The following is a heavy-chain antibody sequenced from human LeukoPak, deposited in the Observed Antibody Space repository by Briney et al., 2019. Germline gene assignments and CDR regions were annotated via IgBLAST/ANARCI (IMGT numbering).Heavy chain of an antibody. CDR3: AKPGSYYDSSGYWYYFDY. CDR2: IRGSGGST. CDR1: GFTFSSYA. V-gene: IGHV3-23*01. Sequence: GGSLRLSCAASGFTFSSYAMSWVRQAPGKGLEWVSAIRGSGGSTYYADSVKGRFTISRDNSKNTLYLQMNSLRAEDTSVYYCAKPGSYYDSSGYWYYFDYWGQGTLVTVSS. D-gene: IGHD3-22*01. J-gene: IGHJ4*02.